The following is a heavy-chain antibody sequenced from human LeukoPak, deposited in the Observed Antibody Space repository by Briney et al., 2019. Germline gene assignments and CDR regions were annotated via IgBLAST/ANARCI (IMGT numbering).Heavy chain of an antibody. D-gene: IGHD3-22*01. J-gene: IGHJ4*02. Sequence: GGSLRLSCAASGFTFSDYWMHWVRQAPGKGLVWVSRINGDGSSTSYADSVKGRFTISRDDSKNTLYLQMNSLKTEDTAVYYCTKYYDGHDYWGQGTLVTVSS. CDR2: INGDGSST. CDR1: GFTFSDYW. V-gene: IGHV3-74*01. CDR3: TKYYDGHDY.